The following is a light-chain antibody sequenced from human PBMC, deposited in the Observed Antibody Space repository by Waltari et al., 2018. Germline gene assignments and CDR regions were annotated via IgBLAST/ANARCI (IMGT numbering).Light chain of an antibody. V-gene: IGLV3-21*04. CDR2: YDP. CDR1: DIGERR. Sequence: SYMLTQPPSVSVAPGQTARITCGVADIGERRVPWCQQRPGQAPVSVIYYDPDRPSGIPDRFSGSHSGDTATLIISRVEAGDEADYYCQVWDSSRHHVIFGGGTRLTVL. CDR3: QVWDSSRHHVI. J-gene: IGLJ2*01.